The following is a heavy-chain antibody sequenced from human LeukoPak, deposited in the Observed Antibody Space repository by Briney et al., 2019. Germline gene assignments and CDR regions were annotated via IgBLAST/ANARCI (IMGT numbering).Heavy chain of an antibody. Sequence: SETLSLTCTVSGYSLSSGFYWGWIRQHPGKGLEWIATMFHSGSTYYNPSLESRVTISMDTSKNQFSLRLISVTAADTALYYCARFGTRDNCCHPGVDTWGQGTPVTVSS. V-gene: IGHV4-38-2*02. J-gene: IGHJ5*02. CDR1: GYSLSSGFY. CDR2: MFHSGST. D-gene: IGHD1-1*01. CDR3: ARFGTRDNCCHPGVDT.